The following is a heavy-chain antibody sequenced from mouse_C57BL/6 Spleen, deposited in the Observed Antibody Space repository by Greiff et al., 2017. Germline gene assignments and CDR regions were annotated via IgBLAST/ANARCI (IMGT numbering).Heavy chain of an antibody. J-gene: IGHJ3*01. CDR1: GFNIKDDY. Sequence: LMESGAELVRPGASVKLSCTASGFNIKDDYMHWVKQRPEQGLEWIGWIDPENGDTEYASKFQGKATITADTSSNTAYLQLSSLTSEDTAVYYCTTAYYSNYVAYWGQGTLVTVSA. CDR2: IDPENGDT. CDR3: TTAYYSNYVAY. V-gene: IGHV14-4*01. D-gene: IGHD2-5*01.